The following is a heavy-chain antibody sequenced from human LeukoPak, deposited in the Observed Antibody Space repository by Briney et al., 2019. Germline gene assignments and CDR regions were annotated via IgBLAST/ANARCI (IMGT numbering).Heavy chain of an antibody. V-gene: IGHV1-24*01. J-gene: IGHJ4*02. D-gene: IGHD2-8*02. CDR3: AVVVYASMILDY. CDR2: FDPEDGET. CDR1: GYTLTELS. Sequence: ASVKVSCKVSGYTLTELSMHWVRQAPGKGLEWMGGFDPEDGETIYAQKFQGRVTITEDTSTDTAYMELSSLRSEDTAVYYCAVVVYASMILDYWGQGTLVTVSS.